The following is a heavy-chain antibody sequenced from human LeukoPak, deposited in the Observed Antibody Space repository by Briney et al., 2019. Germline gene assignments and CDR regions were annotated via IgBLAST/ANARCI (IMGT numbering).Heavy chain of an antibody. CDR3: ARGQNDSSGYYYVGFDY. CDR2: INHSGST. Sequence: PSETLSLTCAVYGGSFSGYYWSWIRQPPGKGLEWIGEINHSGSTNYNPSLKSRVTISVDTSKNQFSLKLSSVTAADTAVYYCARGQNDSSGYYYVGFDYWGQGTLVTVSS. V-gene: IGHV4-34*01. J-gene: IGHJ4*02. D-gene: IGHD3-22*01. CDR1: GGSFSGYY.